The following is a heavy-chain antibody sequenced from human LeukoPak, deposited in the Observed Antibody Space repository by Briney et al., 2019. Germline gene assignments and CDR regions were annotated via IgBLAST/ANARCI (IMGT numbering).Heavy chain of an antibody. CDR3: ARYVPDYGDYSGGFDI. CDR1: GGSFSGYY. Sequence: PSETLSLTCAVYGGSFSGYYWIWIRQSPGKGLEWIGDINDSGSSNYHPPLKSRVTISLDTSKTQFSLKLTSVTSADTAVYSCARYVPDYGDYSGGFDIWGQGTMVTVSS. V-gene: IGHV4-34*01. D-gene: IGHD4-17*01. J-gene: IGHJ3*02. CDR2: INDSGSS.